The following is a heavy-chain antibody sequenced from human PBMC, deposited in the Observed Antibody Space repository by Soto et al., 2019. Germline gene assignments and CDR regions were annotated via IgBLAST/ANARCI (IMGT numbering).Heavy chain of an antibody. J-gene: IGHJ4*02. CDR3: AKETVFTAVEDK. V-gene: IGHV3-53*01. CDR1: GFSVTANY. CDR2: IYSGDAT. Sequence: GGSLRLSCEVSGFSVTANYMSWVRQAPEKGLDWVSVIYSGDATYYADSVKGRFTISRDNSRNTLYLQMNSLKADDTAVYYCAKETVFTAVEDKWGQGTLVTVSS. D-gene: IGHD3-10*02.